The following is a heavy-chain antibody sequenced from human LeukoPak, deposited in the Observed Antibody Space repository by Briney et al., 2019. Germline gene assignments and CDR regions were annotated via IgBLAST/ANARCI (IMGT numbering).Heavy chain of an antibody. D-gene: IGHD3-9*01. J-gene: IGHJ6*03. CDR1: GGTFSSYA. V-gene: IGHV1-69*05. CDR2: IIPIFGTA. Sequence: GASVKVSCKASGGTFSSYAISWVRQAPGQGLEWMGGIIPIFGTANYAQKFQGRVTITTDESTSTAYMELSSLRSEDTAVYYCARHALTGYYNVISYYYYMDVWGKGTTVTVSS. CDR3: ARHALTGYYNVISYYYYMDV.